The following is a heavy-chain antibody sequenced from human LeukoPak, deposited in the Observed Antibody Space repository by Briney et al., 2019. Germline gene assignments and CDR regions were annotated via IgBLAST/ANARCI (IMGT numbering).Heavy chain of an antibody. J-gene: IGHJ6*03. D-gene: IGHD2-15*01. V-gene: IGHV4-59*01. CDR1: GGSISSYY. Sequence: PSETLSLTCTVSGGSISSYYWSWIRQPPGKGLEWIGYIYYSGSTNYNPSLKSRVTISVDTSKNQFSLKLSSVTAADTAVYYCARVAGRGKYYYMDVWGKGTTVTVSS. CDR2: IYYSGST. CDR3: ARVAGRGKYYYMDV.